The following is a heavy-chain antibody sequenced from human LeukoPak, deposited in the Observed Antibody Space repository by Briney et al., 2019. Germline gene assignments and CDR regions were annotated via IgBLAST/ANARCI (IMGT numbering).Heavy chain of an antibody. V-gene: IGHV1-69*13. CDR1: GGTFSSYA. D-gene: IGHD3-10*01. CDR3: ARVPQFDCYYYGMDV. J-gene: IGHJ6*02. Sequence: ASVKVSCKASGGTFSSYAISWVRQAPGQGLEWMGGIIPVFGTANYAQKFQGRVTITADESTSTAYMELSSLRSEDTAVYYCARVPQFDCYYYGMDVWGQGTTVTVSS. CDR2: IIPVFGTA.